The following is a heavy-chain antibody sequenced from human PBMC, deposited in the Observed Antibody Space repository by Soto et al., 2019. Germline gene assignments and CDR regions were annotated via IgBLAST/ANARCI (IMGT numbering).Heavy chain of an antibody. CDR1: GVSISSYY. Sequence: SETLSLTYTVSGVSISSYYWSWIRQPPGKGLEWIGYIYYSGSTNYNPSLKSRVTISVDTSKNQFSLKLSSVTAADTAVYYCARGMTTVTTLDYWGQRTLVSSPQ. CDR3: ARGMTTVTTLDY. CDR2: IYYSGST. V-gene: IGHV4-59*01. J-gene: IGHJ4*02. D-gene: IGHD4-4*01.